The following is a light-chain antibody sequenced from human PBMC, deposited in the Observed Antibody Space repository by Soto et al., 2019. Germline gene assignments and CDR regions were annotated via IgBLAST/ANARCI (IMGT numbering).Light chain of an antibody. J-gene: IGKJ1*01. CDR1: QSVSSN. CDR3: QQYGSSGT. V-gene: IGKV3-20*01. Sequence: EIVVKQSHATLSVSPGERATLSCRASQSVSSNLAWYQQKPGQAPRLLIYDASNRATGIPARFSGSGSGTDFTLTISRLEPEDFAVYDCQQYGSSGTFGQGTKVDIK. CDR2: DAS.